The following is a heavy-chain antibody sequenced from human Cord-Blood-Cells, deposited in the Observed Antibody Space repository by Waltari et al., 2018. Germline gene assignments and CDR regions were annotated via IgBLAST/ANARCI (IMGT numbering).Heavy chain of an antibody. Sequence: QVQLQESGPGLVKPSETLSLTCTVSGGSISSYSWSWIRQPPRKGLEWIGYIYYSGSTNYNPSLKSRVTISVDTSKNQFSLKLSSVTAADTAVYYCARHKVYDSSGYYDAFDIWGQGTMVTVSS. J-gene: IGHJ3*02. D-gene: IGHD3-22*01. V-gene: IGHV4-59*08. CDR3: ARHKVYDSSGYYDAFDI. CDR2: IYYSGST. CDR1: GGSISSYS.